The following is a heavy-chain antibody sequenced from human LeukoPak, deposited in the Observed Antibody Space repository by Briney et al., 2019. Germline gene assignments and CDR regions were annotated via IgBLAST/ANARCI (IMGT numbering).Heavy chain of an antibody. V-gene: IGHV3-23*01. J-gene: IGHJ6*02. Sequence: GGSLRLSCAASGFTFSSYAMSWVRQAPGKGLEWVLAISGSGGSTYYADSVKGRFTISRDNSKNTLYLQMNSLRAEDTAAYYCAKADGTTFYYYYGMDVWGQGTTVTVSS. D-gene: IGHD1-1*01. CDR1: GFTFSSYA. CDR2: ISGSGGST. CDR3: AKADGTTFYYYYGMDV.